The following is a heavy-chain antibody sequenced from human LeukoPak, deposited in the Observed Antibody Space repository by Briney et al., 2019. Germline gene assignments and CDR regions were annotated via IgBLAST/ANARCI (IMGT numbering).Heavy chain of an antibody. CDR1: GFVFSTYW. V-gene: IGHV3-7*01. D-gene: IGHD3-16*01. J-gene: IGHJ3*01. CDR2: MKGDGSEI. Sequence: GGSLRLSCAASGFVFSTYWMMWARQAPGKGLEWVANMKGDGSEIHYVDSVKGRFTISRDNAKNLLYLQMNSLRPEDMAVYYCARPAYTAAYDLWGQGTKVTVSS. CDR3: ARPAYTAAYDL.